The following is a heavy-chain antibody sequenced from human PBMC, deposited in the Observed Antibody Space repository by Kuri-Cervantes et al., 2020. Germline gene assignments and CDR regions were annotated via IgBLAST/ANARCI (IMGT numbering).Heavy chain of an antibody. J-gene: IGHJ3*02. D-gene: IGHD3-22*01. Sequence: SSVKVSCKASGGTFSSYAISWVRQAPGQGLEWMGGIIPIFGTANYAQKLQGRVTITTDESTSTAYMELSSLRSEDTAVYYCARVDVTMIVVGALGAFDIWGQGTMVTVSS. V-gene: IGHV1-69*05. CDR2: IIPIFGTA. CDR1: GGTFSSYA. CDR3: ARVDVTMIVVGALGAFDI.